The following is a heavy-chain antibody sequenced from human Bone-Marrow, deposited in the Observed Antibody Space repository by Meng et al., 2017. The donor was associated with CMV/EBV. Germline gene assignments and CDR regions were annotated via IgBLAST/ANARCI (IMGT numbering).Heavy chain of an antibody. V-gene: IGHV3-48*03. CDR1: GFTFTTYE. Sequence: GGSLRLSCAASGFTFTTYEMNWVRQAPGKGLEWVSYISSGGGTIYYADSVKGRFTISRDNAKNSLYLQMNSLRAEDTAVYYCARDHMYSGSYAIDYWGQGTLVTVSS. D-gene: IGHD1-26*01. CDR2: ISSGGGTI. CDR3: ARDHMYSGSYAIDY. J-gene: IGHJ4*02.